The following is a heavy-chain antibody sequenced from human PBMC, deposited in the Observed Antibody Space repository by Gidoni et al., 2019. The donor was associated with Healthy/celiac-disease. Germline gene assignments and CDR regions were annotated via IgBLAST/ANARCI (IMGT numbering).Heavy chain of an antibody. CDR3: ARAFRGDDYGDLPDYYYGMDV. V-gene: IGHV4-4*07. D-gene: IGHD4-17*01. CDR2: IYTSGST. CDR1: GGSIRSYY. Sequence: QVQLQESGPGLVKPSETLSLTCTVSGGSIRSYYWSWIRQPAGKGLEWIGRIYTSGSTNYNPSLKSRVTMSVDTSKNQFSLKLSSVTAADTAVYYCARAFRGDDYGDLPDYYYGMDVWGQGTTVTVSS. J-gene: IGHJ6*02.